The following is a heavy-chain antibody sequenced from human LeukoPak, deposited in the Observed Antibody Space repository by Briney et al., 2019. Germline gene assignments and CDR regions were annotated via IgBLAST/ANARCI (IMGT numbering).Heavy chain of an antibody. J-gene: IGHJ3*02. CDR1: GYTFTGYY. V-gene: IGHV1-2*06. D-gene: IGHD6-19*01. Sequence: ASVKVSCKASGYTFTGYYMHWVRQAPGQGLEWMGRISPNSGGTNYAQKFQGRVTMTRDTSISTAYMELSRLRSDDTAVYYCAGGSGWYKDAFDIWGQGTMVTVSS. CDR2: ISPNSGGT. CDR3: AGGSGWYKDAFDI.